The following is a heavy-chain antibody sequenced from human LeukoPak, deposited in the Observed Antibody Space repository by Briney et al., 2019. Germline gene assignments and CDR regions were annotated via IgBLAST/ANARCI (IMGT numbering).Heavy chain of an antibody. D-gene: IGHD1-26*01. CDR2: INPSGGST. CDR1: GYAFTSYY. J-gene: IGHJ1*01. CDR3: AYQLKDMTQRASGVSYFQH. V-gene: IGHV1-46*01. Sequence: ASVKVSCKASGYAFTSYYMHWVRQAPGQGLEWMGIINPSGGSTSYAQKFRGRVTMTRDTSTSTVYMELSSLRSEDTAVYYCAYQLKDMTQRASGVSYFQHWGQGTLVTVSS.